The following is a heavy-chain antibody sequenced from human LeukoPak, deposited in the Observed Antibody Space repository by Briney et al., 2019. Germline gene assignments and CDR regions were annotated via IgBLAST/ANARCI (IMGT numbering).Heavy chain of an antibody. V-gene: IGHV4-34*01. J-gene: IGHJ4*02. CDR2: INHSGST. D-gene: IGHD6-13*01. CDR1: GGSFSGYY. CDR3: ARGRIAAAGIDY. Sequence: SETLSLTCAVYGGSFSGYYWSWIRQPPGKGLEWIGEINHSGSTNYNPSLKSRVTISVDTSKNQFSLKLSSVTAADTAVYYCARGRIAAAGIDYWGQGTLVTVSS.